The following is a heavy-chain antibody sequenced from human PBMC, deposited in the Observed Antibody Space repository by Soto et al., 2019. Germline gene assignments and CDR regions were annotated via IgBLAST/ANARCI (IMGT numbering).Heavy chain of an antibody. CDR2: ISGSDGRT. D-gene: IGHD2-2*01. CDR1: GFTFSSYA. V-gene: IGHV3-23*01. CDR3: AEGVSQYMPLALFDY. Sequence: GGSLRLSCAASGFTFSSYAMSWVRQAPGKGLEWVSTISGSDGRTYSTDSVKGRFTISRDNSRNTAYLQMNSLRVEDTAVYYCAEGVSQYMPLALFDYWGRGTLVTVSS. J-gene: IGHJ4*02.